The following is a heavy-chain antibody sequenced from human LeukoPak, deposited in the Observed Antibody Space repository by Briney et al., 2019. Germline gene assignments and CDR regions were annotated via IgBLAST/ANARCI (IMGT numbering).Heavy chain of an antibody. V-gene: IGHV3-74*01. CDR1: GFTFSSYW. CDR3: ARATRLPLPEVLHYYYYMDV. J-gene: IGHJ6*03. CDR2: INSDGSST. D-gene: IGHD2-15*01. Sequence: GGSLRLSCAASGFTFSSYWMHWVRQAPGKGLVWVSRINSDGSSTSYADSVKGRFTISRDNAKNTRYLQMNTVRCESTAVYFCARATRLPLPEVLHYYYYMDVWGKGTAVTVSS.